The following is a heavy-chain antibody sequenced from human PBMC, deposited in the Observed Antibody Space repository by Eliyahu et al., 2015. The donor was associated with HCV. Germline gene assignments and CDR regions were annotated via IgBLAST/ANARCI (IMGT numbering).Heavy chain of an antibody. CDR2: IFSNDEK. Sequence: QVTLKESGPVLVKPTETLTLTCTVSGFSLSNATMGVSWIRQPPGKALEWLVHIFSNDEKSYSTSLESRLTITKDTSKSQVVLTMTNMGPVDTATYYCARVYYYDTSGYSFDYWGQGTLVTVSS. D-gene: IGHD3-22*01. J-gene: IGHJ4*02. CDR3: ARVYYYDTSGYSFDY. CDR1: GFSLSNATMG. V-gene: IGHV2-26*01.